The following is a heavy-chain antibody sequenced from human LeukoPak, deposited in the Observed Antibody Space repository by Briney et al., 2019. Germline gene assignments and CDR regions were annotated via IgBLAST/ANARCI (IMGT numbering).Heavy chain of an antibody. CDR3: ASTEAYDYVWGSYRFSY. J-gene: IGHJ4*02. CDR2: ISSSSSYI. CDR1: GFTFSSYS. D-gene: IGHD3-16*02. Sequence: GGSLRLSCAASGFTFSSYSMNWVRQAPGKGLEWVSSISSSSSYIYYADSVKGRFTISRDKAKNSLYLQMNSLRAEDTAVYYCASTEAYDYVWGSYRFSYWGQGTLVTVSS. V-gene: IGHV3-21*01.